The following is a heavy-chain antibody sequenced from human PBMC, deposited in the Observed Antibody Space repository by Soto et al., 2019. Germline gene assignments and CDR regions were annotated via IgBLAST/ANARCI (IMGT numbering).Heavy chain of an antibody. V-gene: IGHV4-31*02. Sequence: QMQLQESGPGLVKPSQTLSLTCTVSGGSIGGGGFYWTWVRLRPGEGLEWIGNIYDSGSAYYNPSTERRISMSIVTSKNQLSLSLTSVAVADTALYYCARAANLTSKNRLDLWGPGTMVAASS. CDR2: IYDSGSA. D-gene: IGHD6-25*01. CDR3: ARAANLTSKNRLDL. J-gene: IGHJ3*01. CDR1: GGSIGGGGFY.